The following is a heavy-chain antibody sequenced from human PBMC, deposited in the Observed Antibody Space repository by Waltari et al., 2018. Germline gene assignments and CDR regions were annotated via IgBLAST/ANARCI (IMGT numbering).Heavy chain of an antibody. CDR3: ARDFYGSGYETLDY. Sequence: QVQLVESGGGVVQPGRSLRLSCAASGFTFSSYGMTWVRQAPGKGLEWVAVIWYDGSNKYYADSVKGRFTISRDNSKNTLYLQMNSLRAEDTAVYYCARDFYGSGYETLDYWGQGTLVTVSS. J-gene: IGHJ4*02. D-gene: IGHD5-12*01. V-gene: IGHV3-33*01. CDR2: IWYDGSNK. CDR1: GFTFSSYG.